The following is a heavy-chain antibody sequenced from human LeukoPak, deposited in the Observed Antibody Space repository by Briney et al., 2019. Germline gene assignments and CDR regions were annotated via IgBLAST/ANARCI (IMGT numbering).Heavy chain of an antibody. V-gene: IGHV4-4*07. CDR3: ARDPCNSTSCHRRYGLDQ. CDR2: IYTSGST. Sequence: SETLSLTCTASGGSISSYYWSWIRQAAGKGLEWIGRIYTSGSTNYNPSLKSRVTMSVDTSKNQFSLKLSSVTAADTAVYFCARDPCNSTSCHRRYGLDQWGQGTLVTVSS. J-gene: IGHJ4*02. CDR1: GGSISSYY. D-gene: IGHD2-2*01.